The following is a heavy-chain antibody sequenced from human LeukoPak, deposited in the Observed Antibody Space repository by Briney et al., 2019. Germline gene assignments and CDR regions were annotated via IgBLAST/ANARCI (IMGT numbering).Heavy chain of an antibody. J-gene: IGHJ5*02. CDR1: GFTFSSYG. Sequence: PGGSLRLSCAASGFTFSSYGMHWVRQAPGKGLEWVAVISYDGSNKFYADSVKGRFTISRDNSKNTLYLQMNGLRAEDTAVYYCAKDPLDQWKPGISWFDPWGQGTLVTVSS. D-gene: IGHD1-26*01. CDR3: AKDPLDQWKPGISWFDP. V-gene: IGHV3-30*18. CDR2: ISYDGSNK.